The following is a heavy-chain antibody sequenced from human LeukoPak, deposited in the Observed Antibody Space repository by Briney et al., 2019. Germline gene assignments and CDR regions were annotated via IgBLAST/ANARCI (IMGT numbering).Heavy chain of an antibody. Sequence: VKVSCKASGYTFISYGISWVRQAPGQGLEWMGWISSFNGNTNYAQKLQGRVTMTTDASTSTAYMELRSLRSDDTAVYYCARDCDPGDYYYCGMDVWGQGTTVTVSS. CDR3: ARDCDPGDYYYCGMDV. J-gene: IGHJ6*02. CDR2: ISSFNGNT. CDR1: GYTFISYG. D-gene: IGHD2-21*01. V-gene: IGHV1-18*01.